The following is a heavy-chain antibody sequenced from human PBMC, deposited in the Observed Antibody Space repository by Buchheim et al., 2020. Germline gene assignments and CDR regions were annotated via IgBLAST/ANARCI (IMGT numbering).Heavy chain of an antibody. Sequence: QVQLVESGGGLVQPGRSLRLSCAASGFTFSSYAMHWVRQAPGKGLEWVAVISYDGSNKYYADSVKGRFTISRDNSKNPLYLQMNSLRAEDTAAYYCARDCGDSSGYYPNYWGQGTL. V-gene: IGHV3-30*04. CDR1: GFTFSSYA. CDR3: ARDCGDSSGYYPNY. D-gene: IGHD3-22*01. J-gene: IGHJ4*02. CDR2: ISYDGSNK.